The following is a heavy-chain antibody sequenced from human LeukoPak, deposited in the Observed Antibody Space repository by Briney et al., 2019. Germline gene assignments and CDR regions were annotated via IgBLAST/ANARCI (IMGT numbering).Heavy chain of an antibody. CDR3: ARDPYYYDSSGYSFHP. J-gene: IGHJ5*02. V-gene: IGHV1-2*06. CDR1: GYTFTGYY. Sequence: ASVKVSCKASGYTFTGYYMHWVRQAPGQGLEWMGRINPNSGGTKYAQKFQGRVTMTRDTSISTAYMELSRLRSDDTAMYYCARDPYYYDSSGYSFHPWGQGTLVTVSS. CDR2: INPNSGGT. D-gene: IGHD3-22*01.